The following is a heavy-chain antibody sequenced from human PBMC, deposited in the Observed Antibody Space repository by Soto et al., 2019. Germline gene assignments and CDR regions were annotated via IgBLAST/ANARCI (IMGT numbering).Heavy chain of an antibody. Sequence: PSETLSLTCAVSGDSISSSKWWSWVRQPPGKGLEWIGEIYHSGSTNYNPSLKSRVIISVDKSKNQFSLKLTSVTAADTAVYYCARVAVAGTRVDYWGQGTLVTVCS. J-gene: IGHJ4*02. CDR1: GDSISSSKW. CDR3: ARVAVAGTRVDY. V-gene: IGHV4-4*02. CDR2: IYHSGST. D-gene: IGHD6-19*01.